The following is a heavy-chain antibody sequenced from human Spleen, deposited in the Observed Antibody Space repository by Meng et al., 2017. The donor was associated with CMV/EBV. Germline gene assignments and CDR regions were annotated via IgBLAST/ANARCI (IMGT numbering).Heavy chain of an antibody. J-gene: IGHJ4*02. D-gene: IGHD6-25*01. CDR2: ICYSGST. CDR1: DGFISSSSYC. Sequence: SDGFISSSSYCWGWIRQPPGKGLEWIGGICYSGSTYYNPSLKSRVTISVDTSKNQFSLNLSSVTAADTAVYYCARHATPSVAAPLDYWGQGTLVTVSS. V-gene: IGHV4-39*01. CDR3: ARHATPSVAAPLDY.